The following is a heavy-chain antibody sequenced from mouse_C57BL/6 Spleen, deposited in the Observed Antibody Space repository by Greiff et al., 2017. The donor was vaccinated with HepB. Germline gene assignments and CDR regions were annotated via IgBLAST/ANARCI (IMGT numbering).Heavy chain of an antibody. V-gene: IGHV5-4*03. CDR1: GFTFSSYA. CDR3: ARRGGLTGTPWFAY. J-gene: IGHJ3*01. CDR2: ISDGGSYT. Sequence: DVKLVESGGGLVKPGGSLKLSCAASGFTFSSYAMSWVRQTPEKRLEWVATISDGGSYTYYPDNVKGRFTISRDNAKNNLYLQMSHLKSEDTAMYYCARRGGLTGTPWFAYWGQGTLVTVSA. D-gene: IGHD4-1*01.